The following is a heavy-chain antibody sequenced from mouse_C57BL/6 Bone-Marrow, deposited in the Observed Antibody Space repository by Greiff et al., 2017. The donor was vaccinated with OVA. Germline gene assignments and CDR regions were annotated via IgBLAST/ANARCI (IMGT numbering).Heavy chain of an antibody. D-gene: IGHD4-1*01. V-gene: IGHV14-4*01. CDR3: TTPRTGPYFDY. CDR1: GFNIKDDY. J-gene: IGHJ2*01. CDR2: IDPENGDT. Sequence: EVQLQQSGAELVRPGASVKLSCTASGFNIKDDYMHWVKQRPEQGLEWIGWIDPENGDTEYASKFQGKATITADTASNTAYLQLSSLTSEDTAVYYCTTPRTGPYFDYWGQGTTLTVSS.